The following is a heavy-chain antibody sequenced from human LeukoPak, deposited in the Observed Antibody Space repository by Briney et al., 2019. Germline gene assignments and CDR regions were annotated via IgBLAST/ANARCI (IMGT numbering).Heavy chain of an antibody. CDR2: VYPGDSAT. V-gene: IGHV5-51*01. Sequence: GESLKISCKGSGYSFTSYWIGWVRQMPGKGLEWMGIVYPGDSATRYNPSFQGQVTISADKSTATAYLHLSDLKASDTAIYYCGRHMNNLQLWLDYWGQGTVVTVSS. CDR3: GRHMNNLQLWLDY. J-gene: IGHJ4*02. CDR1: GYSFTSYW. D-gene: IGHD1/OR15-1a*01.